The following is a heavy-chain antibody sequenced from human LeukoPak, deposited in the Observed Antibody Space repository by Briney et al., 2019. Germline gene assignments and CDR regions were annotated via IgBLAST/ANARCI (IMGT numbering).Heavy chain of an antibody. V-gene: IGHV4-4*07. CDR1: GGSISSYY. Sequence: PSETLSLTCTVSGGSISSYYWSWIRQPAGKGLEWIGRIYTSGSTNYNPSLKSRVTMSVDTSKNQFSLKLSSVTAADTAVYYCARDRYYYDSSGYLYDYWGQGTLVTVSS. CDR2: IYTSGST. D-gene: IGHD3-22*01. CDR3: ARDRYYYDSSGYLYDY. J-gene: IGHJ4*02.